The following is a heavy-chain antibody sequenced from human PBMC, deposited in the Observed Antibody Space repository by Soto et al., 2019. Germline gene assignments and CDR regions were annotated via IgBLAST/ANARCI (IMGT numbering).Heavy chain of an antibody. J-gene: IGHJ4*02. Sequence: EASVKGSCKVSGYTLTELSMHWVRQAPGKGLEWMGGFDPEDGETIYAQKFQGRVTMTEDTSTDTAYMELSSLRSEDTAVYYCATGSGHYDILTGYYTQYYFDYWGQGTLVTVSS. D-gene: IGHD3-9*01. V-gene: IGHV1-24*01. CDR2: FDPEDGET. CDR1: GYTLTELS. CDR3: ATGSGHYDILTGYYTQYYFDY.